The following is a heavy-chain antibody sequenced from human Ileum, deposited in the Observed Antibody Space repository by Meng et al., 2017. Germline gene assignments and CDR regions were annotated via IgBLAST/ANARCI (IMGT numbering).Heavy chain of an antibody. J-gene: IGHJ4*02. CDR1: GGSISSSFY. D-gene: IGHD2-15*01. CDR2: IYLAGSP. V-gene: IGHV4-4*02. CDR3: VRHGGKYFDS. Sequence: HVPLQASGPGLVGPSVTLSPTCTFSGGSISSSFYWSWVRQSPGKGLEWIGQIYLAGSPNYNPSLESRVTTSVDKSKNQFSLRLTSVTAADTAIFYCVRHGGKYFDSWGQGTLVTVSS.